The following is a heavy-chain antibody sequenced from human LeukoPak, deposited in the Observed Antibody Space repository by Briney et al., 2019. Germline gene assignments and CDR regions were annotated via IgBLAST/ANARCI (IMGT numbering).Heavy chain of an antibody. Sequence: GGSLRLSCAASGFTFSSYDMHWVRQATGKGLEWVSAIGTAGDTYYPGSVKGRFTISRENAKNSLYLQMNSLRAGDTAVYYCARGYNYYDSSGYHYVYYYDMDVWGQGTTVTVSS. CDR2: IGTAGDT. CDR3: ARGYNYYDSSGYHYVYYYDMDV. J-gene: IGHJ6*02. CDR1: GFTFSSYD. V-gene: IGHV3-13*01. D-gene: IGHD3-22*01.